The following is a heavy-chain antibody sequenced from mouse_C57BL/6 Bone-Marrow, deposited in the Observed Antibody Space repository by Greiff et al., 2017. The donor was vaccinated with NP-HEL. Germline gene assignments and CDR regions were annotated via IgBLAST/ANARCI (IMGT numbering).Heavy chain of an antibody. V-gene: IGHV2-2*01. Sequence: VKLQESGPGLVQPSQSLSITCTVSGFSLTSYGVHWVRQSPGKGLEWLGVIWSGGSTDYNAAFISRLSISKDNSKSQVFFKMNSLQADDTAIYYCARIYYGSSPWFAYWGQGTLVTVSA. CDR3: ARIYYGSSPWFAY. CDR2: IWSGGST. D-gene: IGHD1-1*01. CDR1: GFSLTSYG. J-gene: IGHJ3*01.